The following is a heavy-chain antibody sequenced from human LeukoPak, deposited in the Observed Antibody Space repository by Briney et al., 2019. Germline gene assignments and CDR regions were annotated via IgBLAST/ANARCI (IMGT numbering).Heavy chain of an antibody. D-gene: IGHD4-17*01. Sequence: KSSETLSLTCTVSGGSISSSSYYWGWIRQPPGQGLEWIGSMYYSGNTYYNPSLKSRVTISIDTSKNQFSLKLSSATAAETAVYYCASGDYATKWLGPWGQGTLVTVSS. CDR3: ASGDYATKWLGP. J-gene: IGHJ5*02. CDR2: MYYSGNT. CDR1: GGSISSSSYY. V-gene: IGHV4-39*01.